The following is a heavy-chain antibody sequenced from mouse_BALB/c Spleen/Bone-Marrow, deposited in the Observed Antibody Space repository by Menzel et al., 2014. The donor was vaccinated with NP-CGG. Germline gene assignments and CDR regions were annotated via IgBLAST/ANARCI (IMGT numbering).Heavy chain of an antibody. CDR3: AKVTTGFAY. V-gene: IGHV1-80*01. Sequence: VQLQQSGAELVRPGSSVKISCKASGYAFSTYWMTWVKQRPGQGLEWTGQIYPGDGDTKYNGKFKGKATLTADKSSSTAYMQLSSLTSEDSAVYFCAKVTTGFAYWGQGTLVTVSA. CDR1: GYAFSTYW. CDR2: IYPGDGDT. D-gene: IGHD2-2*01. J-gene: IGHJ3*01.